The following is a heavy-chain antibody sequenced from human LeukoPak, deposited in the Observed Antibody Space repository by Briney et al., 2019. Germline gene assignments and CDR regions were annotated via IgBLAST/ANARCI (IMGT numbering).Heavy chain of an antibody. V-gene: IGHV1-69*13. J-gene: IGHJ6*03. Sequence: ASVKVSCKASGGTFSSYAISWVRQAPGQGLEWMGGIIPIFGTANYAQKFQGRVTITADESTSTAYMELSSLRSEDTAVYYCARVVGLTGCSSSWYSGYYYYMDVWGKGTTVTVSS. CDR3: ARVVGLTGCSSSWYSGYYYYMDV. D-gene: IGHD6-13*01. CDR2: IIPIFGTA. CDR1: GGTFSSYA.